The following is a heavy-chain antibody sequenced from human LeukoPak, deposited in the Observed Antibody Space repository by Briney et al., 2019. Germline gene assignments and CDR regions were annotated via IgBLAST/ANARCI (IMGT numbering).Heavy chain of an antibody. CDR1: GFTFSSYG. D-gene: IGHD2-2*01. J-gene: IGHJ6*02. CDR2: MSDDGSNK. V-gene: IGHV3-30*18. Sequence: GGSLRLSCAASGFTFSSYGMHWVRQAPGKGLEWVAVMSDDGSNKYYAECGKGRFTISRDNSKNTLYLQMNSLRAEDTAVYYCAKLGKDIVVVPAATRFWDYYYGMDVWGQGTTVTVSS. CDR3: AKLGKDIVVVPAATRFWDYYYGMDV.